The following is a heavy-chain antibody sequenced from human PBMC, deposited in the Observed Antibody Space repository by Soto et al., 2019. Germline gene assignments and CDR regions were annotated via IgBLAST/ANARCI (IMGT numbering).Heavy chain of an antibody. J-gene: IGHJ5*02. D-gene: IGHD2-2*01. CDR3: AREGQAYCSSTSCYGNWFDP. CDR1: GFTFSSYS. Sequence: PGGSLRLSCAASGFTFSSYSMNWVRQAPGKGLEWVSSISSSSSYIYYADSVKGRFTISRDNAKNSLYLQMNSLRAEDTAVYYCAREGQAYCSSTSCYGNWFDPWGQGTLVTVSS. V-gene: IGHV3-21*01. CDR2: ISSSSSYI.